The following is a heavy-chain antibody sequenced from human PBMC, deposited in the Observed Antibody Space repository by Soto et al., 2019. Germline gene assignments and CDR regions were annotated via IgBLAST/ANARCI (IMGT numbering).Heavy chain of an antibody. V-gene: IGHV4-39*01. CDR1: GASISSGSFY. CDR2: IYYDGST. Sequence: QLQLQESGPGLVKPSETLSLTCTVSGASISSGSFYWGWIRQPPGKGLESIANIYYDGSTYYNPSLQSRVTISLDTSKNQFSLKLSSVTAADKAVYYCASSHIVPRLLMYPYDYWGQGTLVTVSS. J-gene: IGHJ4*02. CDR3: ASSHIVPRLLMYPYDY. D-gene: IGHD6-6*01.